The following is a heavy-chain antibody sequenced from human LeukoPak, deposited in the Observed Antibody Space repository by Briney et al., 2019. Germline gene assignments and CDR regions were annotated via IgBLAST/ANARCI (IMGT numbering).Heavy chain of an antibody. CDR1: GGTFSSYA. Sequence: SVKASCKASGGTFSSYAIIWVRQAPGQGLEWMGRIIPLFGTATYVQKFQGRVTITADESTSTAYMELSSLRSEDTAVYYCARGRRMTTVTDPLPYWGQGTLVTVSS. CDR2: IIPLFGTA. D-gene: IGHD4-11*01. J-gene: IGHJ4*02. CDR3: ARGRRMTTVTDPLPY. V-gene: IGHV1-69*13.